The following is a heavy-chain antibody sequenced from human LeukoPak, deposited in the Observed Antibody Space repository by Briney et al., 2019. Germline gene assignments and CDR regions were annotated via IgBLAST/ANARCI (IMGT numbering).Heavy chain of an antibody. J-gene: IGHJ4*02. V-gene: IGHV3-30*18. CDR2: ISYDGSNK. CDR1: GFTFSSYG. Sequence: GGSLRLSCAASGFTFSSYGMHWVRQAPGKGLEWVAVISYDGSNKYYADSVKGRFTISRDNSKNTLYLQMNSLRAENTAVYYCAKDRGVRDRNYLYYFDYWGQGTLVTVSS. CDR3: AKDRGVRDRNYLYYFDY. D-gene: IGHD3-10*01.